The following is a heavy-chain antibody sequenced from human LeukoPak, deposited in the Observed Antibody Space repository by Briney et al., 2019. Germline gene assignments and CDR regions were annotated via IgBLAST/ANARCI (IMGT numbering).Heavy chain of an antibody. D-gene: IGHD1-20*01. CDR1: GDSIIANIYW. V-gene: IGHV4-39*01. CDR2: TFYTGRT. J-gene: IGHJ3*01. Sequence: SETLSLTCTVSGDSIIANIYWWDWVRLPPGKGLEWIGATFYTGRTFYSPSLKSRVTVSVDTSKNQFSLDLSSATAADTAVYYCARRRHNFVYDVWGQGTRVTVSS. CDR3: ARRRHNFVYDV.